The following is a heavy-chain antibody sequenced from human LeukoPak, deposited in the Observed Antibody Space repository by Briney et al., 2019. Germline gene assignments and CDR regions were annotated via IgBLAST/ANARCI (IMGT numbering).Heavy chain of an antibody. CDR1: GFTFSGYA. D-gene: IGHD6-19*01. CDR3: AKAGGWTNYFDY. V-gene: IGHV3-23*01. CDR2: ISAGGGST. J-gene: IGHJ4*02. Sequence: GGSLRLSCAASGFTFSGYAMTWVRQAPGKGLEWVSAISAGGGSTYYADSVKGRFTISRDNSKNTLYLQLNSLRAEDTAVYYCAKAGGWTNYFDYWGQGTLVTVSS.